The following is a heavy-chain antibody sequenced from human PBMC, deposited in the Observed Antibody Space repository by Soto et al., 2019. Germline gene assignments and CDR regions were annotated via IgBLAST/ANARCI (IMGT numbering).Heavy chain of an antibody. J-gene: IGHJ4*02. CDR1: GFTFSSYG. CDR3: AKDPELGLDY. CDR2: ISYDGSNK. V-gene: IGHV3-30*18. D-gene: IGHD1-26*01. Sequence: GGSLRLSFAASGFTFSSYGMHWVRQAPVKGLEWVAVISYDGSNKYYADSVKGRLTISRDNSKNTLYLQMNSLRAEDTAVYYCAKDPELGLDYLGQRTLVTVSS.